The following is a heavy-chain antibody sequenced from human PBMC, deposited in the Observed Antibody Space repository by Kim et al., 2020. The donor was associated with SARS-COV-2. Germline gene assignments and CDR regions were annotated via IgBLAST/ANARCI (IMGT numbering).Heavy chain of an antibody. CDR2: INHSGST. D-gene: IGHD6-19*01. CDR3: ARRGLVPSAFDI. CDR1: GGSFSGYY. Sequence: SETLSLTCAVYGGSFSGYYWSWIRQPPGKGLEWIGEINHSGSTNYNPSLKSRVTISVDTSKNQFSLKLSSVTAADTAVYYCARRGLVPSAFDIWGQGTMVTVSS. J-gene: IGHJ3*02. V-gene: IGHV4-34*01.